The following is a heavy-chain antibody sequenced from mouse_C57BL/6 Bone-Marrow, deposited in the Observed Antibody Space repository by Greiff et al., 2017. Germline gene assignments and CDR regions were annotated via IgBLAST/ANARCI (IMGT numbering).Heavy chain of an antibody. Sequence: LQVVESGADLMKPGVSVRLSCKATAYTFTAYWIAWVKQRPGHGLEWIGEFLPGSGSTNYNEKVTVKATFTADTSYITAYMQLSSLTTEDSAIYYCARSTDYYYAMDYWGQGTSVTVSS. V-gene: IGHV1-9*01. CDR3: ARSTDYYYAMDY. J-gene: IGHJ4*01. CDR1: AYTFTAYW. CDR2: FLPGSGST.